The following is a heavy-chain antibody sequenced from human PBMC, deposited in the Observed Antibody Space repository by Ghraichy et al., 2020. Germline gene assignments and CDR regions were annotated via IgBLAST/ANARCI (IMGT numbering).Heavy chain of an antibody. CDR3: ARLAIGYSGYGELDY. CDR1: GYTFTSYY. CDR2: INPSGGST. V-gene: IGHV1-46*01. Sequence: ASVKVSCKASGYTFTSYYMHWVRQAPGQGLEWMGIINPSGGSTSYAQKFQGRVTMTRDTSTSTVYMELSSLRSEDTAVYYCARLAIGYSGYGELDYWGQGTLVTVSS. J-gene: IGHJ4*02. D-gene: IGHD5-12*01.